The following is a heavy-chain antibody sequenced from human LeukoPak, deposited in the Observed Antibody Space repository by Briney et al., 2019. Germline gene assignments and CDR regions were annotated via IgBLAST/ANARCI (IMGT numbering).Heavy chain of an antibody. V-gene: IGHV3-13*01. D-gene: IGHD3-10*01. CDR1: GFTFS. CDR3: AGNLGYYYGSEFPYGMDV. CDR2: IGTAGDT. Sequence: GGSLRLSCAASGFTFSRKGLEWVSAIGTAGDTYYPGSVKGRFTISRENAKNSLYLQMNSLRAGDTAVYYCAGNLGYYYGSEFPYGMDVWGQGTTVTVSS. J-gene: IGHJ6*02.